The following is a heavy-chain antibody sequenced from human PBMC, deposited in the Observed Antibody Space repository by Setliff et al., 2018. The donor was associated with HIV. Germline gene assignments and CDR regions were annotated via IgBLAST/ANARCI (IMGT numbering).Heavy chain of an antibody. J-gene: IGHJ4*02. Sequence: SLRLSCAASGFTFSSYSMNWVRQAPGKGPEWVSAISGSGGSTYYADSVKGRFTISRDNSKNTLYLQMNSLRAEDTAVYYCAKDPRAAVATICDYWGQGTLVTAPQ. CDR2: ISGSGGST. CDR3: AKDPRAAVATICDY. D-gene: IGHD5-12*01. CDR1: GFTFSSYS. V-gene: IGHV3-23*01.